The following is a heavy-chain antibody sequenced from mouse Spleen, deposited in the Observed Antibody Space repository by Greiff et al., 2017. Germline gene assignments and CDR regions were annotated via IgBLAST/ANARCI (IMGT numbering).Heavy chain of an antibody. CDR2: IDPTDSYT. J-gene: IGHJ3*01. Sequence: QVQLQQPGAELVKPGASVKLSCKASGYTFTSYWMQWVKQRPGQGLEWIGEIDPTDSYTNYNQKFKGKATLTVDTSSSTAYMQLSSLTSEDSAVYYCARSHYGAYWGQGTLVTVSA. CDR3: ARSHYGAY. D-gene: IGHD1-1*01. V-gene: IGHV1-50*01. CDR1: GYTFTSYW.